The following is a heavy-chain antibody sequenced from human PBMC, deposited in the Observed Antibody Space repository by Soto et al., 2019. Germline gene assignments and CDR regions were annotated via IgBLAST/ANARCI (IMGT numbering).Heavy chain of an antibody. CDR2: ISGSGGST. CDR3: AKDGYRIKTFDY. V-gene: IGHV3-23*01. J-gene: IGHJ4*02. CDR1: GFIFSTYA. Sequence: EVQLLESGGGLVQPGGSLRLSCAASGFIFSTYAMNWVRQAPGKGLEWVSAISGSGGSTYYAESVRGRFTISRDNSKNTLYLQMNSLRAEDTAVYYCAKDGYRIKTFDYWGQGTLVTVSS. D-gene: IGHD5-12*01.